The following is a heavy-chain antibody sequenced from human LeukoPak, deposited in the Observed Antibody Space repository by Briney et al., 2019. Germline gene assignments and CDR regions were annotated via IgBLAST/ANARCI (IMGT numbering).Heavy chain of an antibody. V-gene: IGHV3-73*01. CDR2: IRSKANSYAT. CDR1: GFTFSSYW. CDR3: TRHAASLSSGAPFDY. J-gene: IGHJ4*02. D-gene: IGHD2-15*01. Sequence: KTGGSLRLSCAASGFTFSSYWMSWVRQASGKGLEWVGRIRSKANSYATAYAASVKGRFTISRDDSMNTAYLQMNSLKTEDTAVYYCTRHAASLSSGAPFDYWGQGTLVTVSS.